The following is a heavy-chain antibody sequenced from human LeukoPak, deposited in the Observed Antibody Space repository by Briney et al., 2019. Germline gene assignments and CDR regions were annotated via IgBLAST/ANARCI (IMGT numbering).Heavy chain of an antibody. V-gene: IGHV1-18*01. J-gene: IGHJ5*02. CDR2: ISAYNGNT. CDR1: GYTFTSYG. Sequence: ASVKVSCKASGYTFTSYGISWVRQAPGQGLEWMGWISAYNGNTNYAQKLQGRVTMTTGTSTSTAYMELRSLRSDDTAVYYCARDHRKRDQNNWFDPWGQGTLVTVSS. CDR3: ARDHRKRDQNNWFDP.